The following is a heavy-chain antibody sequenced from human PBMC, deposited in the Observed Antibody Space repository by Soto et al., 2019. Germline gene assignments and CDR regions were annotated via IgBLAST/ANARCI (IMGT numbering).Heavy chain of an antibody. CDR2: IYWDDDK. D-gene: IGHD3-16*01. Sequence: SGPTLVNPTQTLTLTCTFSGFSLSTSGVGVGWIRQPPGKALEWLALIYWDDDKRYSPSLKSRLTITKETSKNQVVLTMTNMDPVDTATYYCAHSTDTNPYIWGATKAFDIWGQGTMVTVSS. V-gene: IGHV2-5*02. CDR1: GFSLSTSGVG. CDR3: AHSTDTNPYIWGATKAFDI. J-gene: IGHJ3*02.